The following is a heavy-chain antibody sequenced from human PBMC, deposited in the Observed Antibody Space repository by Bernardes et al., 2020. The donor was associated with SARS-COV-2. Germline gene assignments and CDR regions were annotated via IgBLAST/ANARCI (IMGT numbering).Heavy chain of an antibody. Sequence: GGSLRLSCAASGFTFSSYAMSWVRQAPGKGLEWVSAISGSGGSTYYADSVKGRFTISRDNSKNTLYLQMNSLRAEDTAVYYCAKNSHGYCSSTSCYTLIYGAFDIWGQGTMVTVSS. CDR2: ISGSGGST. J-gene: IGHJ3*02. V-gene: IGHV3-23*01. D-gene: IGHD2-2*02. CDR3: AKNSHGYCSSTSCYTLIYGAFDI. CDR1: GFTFSSYA.